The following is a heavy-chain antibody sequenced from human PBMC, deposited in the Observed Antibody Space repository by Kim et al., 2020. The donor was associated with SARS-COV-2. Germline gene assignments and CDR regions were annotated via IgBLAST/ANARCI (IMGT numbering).Heavy chain of an antibody. CDR1: GYILSELS. Sequence: ASVKVSCKVSGYILSELSMHWVRQAPGKGLEWMGGFDPENGEALYAQKFQGRVTMTEETSTDTAYMELSSLRSEDTAVYYCATWSSTVTNDDAFDIWGQGTMVTVSS. CDR2: FDPENGEA. V-gene: IGHV1-24*01. J-gene: IGHJ3*02. CDR3: ATWSSTVTNDDAFDI. D-gene: IGHD4-17*01.